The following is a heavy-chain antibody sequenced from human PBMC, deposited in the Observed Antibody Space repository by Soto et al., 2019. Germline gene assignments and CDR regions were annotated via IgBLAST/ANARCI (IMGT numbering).Heavy chain of an antibody. CDR3: ASITSTVITFDY. Sequence: SETLSLTCTVSGGSISSSSYYWGWIRQPPGKGLEWIGSIYYSGSTYYNPSLKSRVTISVDTSKNQFSLKLSSVTAADTAVYYCASITSTVITFDYCGQGTLLTVSS. J-gene: IGHJ4*02. D-gene: IGHD3-22*01. CDR2: IYYSGST. V-gene: IGHV4-39*01. CDR1: GGSISSSSYY.